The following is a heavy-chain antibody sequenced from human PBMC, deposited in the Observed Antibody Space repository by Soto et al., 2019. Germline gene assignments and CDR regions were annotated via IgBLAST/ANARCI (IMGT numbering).Heavy chain of an antibody. Sequence: PGGSLRLSCAASGFTFSSYGMHWVRQAPGKGLEWVAVIWYDGSNKYYADSVKGRFTISRDNSKNTLYLQMNSLRAEDTAVYYYVSSVITIFGGLRGMDVWGQAATVTVSS. CDR2: IWYDGSNK. J-gene: IGHJ6*02. CDR1: GFTFSSYG. D-gene: IGHD3-3*01. CDR3: VSSVITIFGGLRGMDV. V-gene: IGHV3-33*01.